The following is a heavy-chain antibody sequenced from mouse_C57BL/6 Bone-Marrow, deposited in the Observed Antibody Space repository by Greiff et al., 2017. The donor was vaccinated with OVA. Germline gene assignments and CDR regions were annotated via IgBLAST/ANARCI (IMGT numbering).Heavy chain of an antibody. Sequence: EVQLQESGAELVRPGASVELSCTASGFNIKDDYMHWVKQRPEQGLGWIGWIDPENGDTEYASKFQGKATITADTSSNTAYRQLSSRTSEDTAVYYCTMLRGAYWGQGTLVTVSA. V-gene: IGHV14-4*01. J-gene: IGHJ3*01. CDR2: IDPENGDT. CDR1: GFNIKDDY. CDR3: TMLRGAY.